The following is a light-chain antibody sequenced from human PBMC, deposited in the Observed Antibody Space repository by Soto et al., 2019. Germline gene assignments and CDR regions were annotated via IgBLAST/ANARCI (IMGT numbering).Light chain of an antibody. CDR1: QSVSSN. V-gene: IGKV3-15*01. CDR2: RAS. Sequence: EIVMTQSPATLSVSPGERATLSCRASQSVSSNLAWYQQKPGQAPRLLIYRASTRATGIPARFSGSGSGTEFTLSNSSLQSEDFAVYYCQQYNNWPLLTFGGGTKVEIK. J-gene: IGKJ4*01. CDR3: QQYNNWPLLT.